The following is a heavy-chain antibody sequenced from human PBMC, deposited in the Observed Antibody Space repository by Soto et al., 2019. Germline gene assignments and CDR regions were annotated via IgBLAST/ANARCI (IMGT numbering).Heavy chain of an antibody. D-gene: IGHD6-6*01. CDR2: INHSGST. Sequence: QVLLQQWGAGLLMPSETLSLTCAVYGGSFSNYYWSWIRQSPGKGLEWIGEINHSGSTNYNPSLKSRVTISVDTSKSQFSLKLSSETVADTAVYYCARTSRFEYWGQGTLVTVSS. CDR3: ARTSRFEY. J-gene: IGHJ4*02. CDR1: GGSFSNYY. V-gene: IGHV4-34*01.